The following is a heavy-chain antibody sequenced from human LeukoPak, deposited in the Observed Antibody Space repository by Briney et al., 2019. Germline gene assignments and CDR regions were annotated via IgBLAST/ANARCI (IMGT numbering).Heavy chain of an antibody. CDR2: ISSSSSYT. D-gene: IGHD2-2*01. V-gene: IGHV3-11*06. CDR3: ARTSSPSDGYYYYGMDV. J-gene: IGHJ6*02. CDR1: GFTFSSYW. Sequence: PGGSLRLSCAASGFTFSSYWMSWIRQAPGKGLEWVSYISSSSSYTNYADSVKGRFTISRDNAENSLYMQMNSLRAEDTAVYYCARTSSPSDGYYYYGMDVWGQGTTVTVSS.